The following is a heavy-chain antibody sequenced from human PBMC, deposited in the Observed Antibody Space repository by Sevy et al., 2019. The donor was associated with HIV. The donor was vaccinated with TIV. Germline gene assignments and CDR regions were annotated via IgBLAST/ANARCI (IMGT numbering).Heavy chain of an antibody. CDR1: GFTFGDYA. V-gene: IGHV3-49*04. CDR2: IRSKAYGGTT. D-gene: IGHD2-15*01. Sequence: GGSLRLSCTASGFTFGDYAMSWVRQAPGKGLEWVGFIRSKAYGGTTEYAASGKGRFTISTDDSKSIAYLQMISLKTGDTAVYYCTRDIDSGSGGSGSPTYDYWGQGTLVTVSS. J-gene: IGHJ4*02. CDR3: TRDIDSGSGGSGSPTYDY.